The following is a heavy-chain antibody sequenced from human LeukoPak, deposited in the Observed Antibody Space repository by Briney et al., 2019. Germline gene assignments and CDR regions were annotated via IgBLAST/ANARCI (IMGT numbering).Heavy chain of an antibody. CDR1: GASISNYY. J-gene: IGHJ2*01. V-gene: IGHV4-4*07. D-gene: IGHD5-24*01. CDR3: ARGIWEMATIPYWYFDI. CDR2: ISTSGST. Sequence: SETLSLTCTVSGASISNYYWSWIRQPAGKGLEWIGRISTSGSTNYDPSLKSRVTMSVDTSRNQFSLKLSSVTAADTALYYCARGIWEMATIPYWYFDIWGRGTLVTVSS.